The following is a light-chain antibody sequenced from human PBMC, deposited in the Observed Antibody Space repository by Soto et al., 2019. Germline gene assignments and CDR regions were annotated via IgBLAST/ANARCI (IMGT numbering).Light chain of an antibody. J-gene: IGLJ1*01. Sequence: QSVLTQPPSVSGAPGQRVTISCTGSRSNIGAAYDAHWYQHLPGAAPKLLIYGNSNRPSGVPDRFSGSKSGTPASLAITGLQAEDEADYYCQSYDSSLSIYVFGSGTKVTAL. CDR1: RSNIGAAYD. CDR3: QSYDSSLSIYV. V-gene: IGLV1-40*01. CDR2: GNS.